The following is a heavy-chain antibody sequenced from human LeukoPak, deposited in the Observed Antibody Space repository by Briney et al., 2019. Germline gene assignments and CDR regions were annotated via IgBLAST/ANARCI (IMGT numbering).Heavy chain of an antibody. V-gene: IGHV3-33*01. CDR2: IWYDGSNK. CDR3: ARGAYGSGTYHDFDI. CDR1: GFTFSSYG. D-gene: IGHD3-10*01. J-gene: IGHJ3*02. Sequence: GRSLRLSCAASGFTFSSYGMHWVRQAPGKGLEWVAVIWYDGSNKYYVDSVKGRFTISRDNSKNTLYLQMNSLRAEDTAAYYCARGAYGSGTYHDFDIWGQGTMVTVSS.